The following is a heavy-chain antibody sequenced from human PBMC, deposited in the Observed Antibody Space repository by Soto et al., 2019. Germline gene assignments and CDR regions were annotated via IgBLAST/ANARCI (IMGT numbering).Heavy chain of an antibody. V-gene: IGHV3-30-3*01. D-gene: IGHD6-13*01. CDR2: ISYDGSNK. J-gene: IGHJ4*02. CDR3: ARDRGGAGTIYYFDY. Sequence: QVQLVESGGGVVQPGRSLRLSCAASGFTFSSYAMHWVRQAPGKGLEWVAVISYDGSNKYYADSVKGRFTISRDNSKNTLYLQMKSRRAEDTAVYYCARDRGGAGTIYYFDYWGQGTLVTVSS. CDR1: GFTFSSYA.